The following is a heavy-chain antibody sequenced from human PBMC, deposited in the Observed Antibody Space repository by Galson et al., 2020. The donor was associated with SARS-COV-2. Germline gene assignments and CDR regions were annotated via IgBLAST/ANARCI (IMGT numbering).Heavy chain of an antibody. V-gene: IGHV3-48*01. Sequence: GESLKISCAASGFTFSSYSMNWVRQAPGKGLEWVSYISSSSSTIYYADSVKGRFTISRDNAKNSLYLQMNSLRAEDTAVYYCAREKIVATLDYWGQGTLVTVSS. CDR2: ISSSSSTI. J-gene: IGHJ4*02. CDR3: AREKIVATLDY. CDR1: GFTFSSYS. D-gene: IGHD5-12*01.